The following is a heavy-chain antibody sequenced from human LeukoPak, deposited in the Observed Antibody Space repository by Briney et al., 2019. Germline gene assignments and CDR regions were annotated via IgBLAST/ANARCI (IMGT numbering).Heavy chain of an antibody. CDR1: GFTFSSYA. J-gene: IGHJ4*02. V-gene: IGHV3-23*01. D-gene: IGHD1-26*01. CDR2: TSTSGGSA. CDR3: ARYSGSYYYPPAWDL. Sequence: GGSLRLSCAASGFTFSSYAMSWVRRAPGKGLEWVSATSTSGGSAYYADSVKGRFTISRDNSKNTLYLQMDSLRADDTAVYYCARYSGSYYYPPAWDLWGQGTLVTVSS.